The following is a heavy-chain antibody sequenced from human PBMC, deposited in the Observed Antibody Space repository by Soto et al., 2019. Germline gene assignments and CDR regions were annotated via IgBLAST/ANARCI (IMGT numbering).Heavy chain of an antibody. CDR2: IRSSSSTI. J-gene: IGHJ5*02. D-gene: IGHD1-26*01. Sequence: EVQLVESGGGLVQPGGSLRLSCAASGFTFSSYSMNWVRQAPGKGLEWVSYIRSSSSTIYYADSVKGRFTISRDNAKNSLYLQMNRLRDEDTAVYYWAREGGSLNVSDPWGQGTLVTVSS. CDR1: GFTFSSYS. CDR3: AREGGSLNVSDP. V-gene: IGHV3-48*02.